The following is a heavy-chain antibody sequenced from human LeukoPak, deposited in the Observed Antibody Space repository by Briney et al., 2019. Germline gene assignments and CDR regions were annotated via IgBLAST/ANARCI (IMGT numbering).Heavy chain of an antibody. Sequence: SETLSLTCTVSGGSISSSSYYWGWIRQPPGKGLEWIASIYYSGSTYYNPSLKSRVTISVDASKNQYSLKLSSVTAADTAVYYCARREQQLLGSTGNWFDPGGQGTLVTVSS. V-gene: IGHV4-39*01. CDR1: GGSISSSSYY. CDR2: IYYSGST. CDR3: ARREQQLLGSTGNWFDP. J-gene: IGHJ5*02. D-gene: IGHD6-13*01.